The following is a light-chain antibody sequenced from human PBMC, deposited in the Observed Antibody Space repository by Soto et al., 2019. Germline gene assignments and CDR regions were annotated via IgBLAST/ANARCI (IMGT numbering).Light chain of an antibody. CDR3: LQVYNYPLT. V-gene: IGKV1-6*01. Sequence: AIQMTQSPSSLSASVGDRVTISCRASQGIRNDLGWYQQEPGKAPNLLIYAASSLQSGVPSTFSGSGSGTDFTLTISSLQPEDFATYYCLQVYNYPLTFGGGTKVDIK. CDR1: QGIRND. CDR2: AAS. J-gene: IGKJ4*01.